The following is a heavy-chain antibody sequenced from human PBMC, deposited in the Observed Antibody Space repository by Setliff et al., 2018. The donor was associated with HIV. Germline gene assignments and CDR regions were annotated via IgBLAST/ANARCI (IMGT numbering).Heavy chain of an antibody. CDR3: ARDHMVGIAAAGLDY. V-gene: IGHV3-7*01. D-gene: IGHD6-13*01. Sequence: PGGSLRLSCAASGFTFSSYWMSWVRQAPGKGLEWVANIKQDGSEKYYVDSVKGRFTISRDNAKNSLYLQMNSLRAEDTAVYYCARDHMVGIAAAGLDYWGQGTLVTVSS. J-gene: IGHJ4*02. CDR2: IKQDGSEK. CDR1: GFTFSSYW.